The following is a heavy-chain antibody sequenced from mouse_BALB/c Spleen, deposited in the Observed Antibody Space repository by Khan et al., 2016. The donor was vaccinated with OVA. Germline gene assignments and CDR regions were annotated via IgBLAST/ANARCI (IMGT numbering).Heavy chain of an antibody. Sequence: QVQLKESGPGLVAPSQSLSITCTVSGFSLSRYSVHWVRQPPGKGLEWMGMIWGDGSTDYNSPLKSRLSIRKDNSKSQVFLKMNSLQTDDTAMYYCARNHYGGGYGYFDLWGAGTTVTVSS. D-gene: IGHD1-1*01. CDR3: ARNHYGGGYGYFDL. J-gene: IGHJ1*01. CDR2: IWGDGST. CDR1: GFSLSRYS. V-gene: IGHV2-6-4*01.